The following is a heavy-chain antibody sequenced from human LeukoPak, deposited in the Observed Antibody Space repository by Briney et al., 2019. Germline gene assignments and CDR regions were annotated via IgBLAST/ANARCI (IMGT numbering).Heavy chain of an antibody. CDR3: ARAGVTSNWFDP. J-gene: IGHJ5*02. Sequence: SETLSLTCTVSGGSISSGDYYWSWIRQPPGKGLEWIGYIYYSGSTYYNPSLKSRVTISVDTSKNQFSLKLSSVTAADTAVYYCARAGVTSNWFDPWGQGTLVTVSS. D-gene: IGHD2-21*02. CDR2: IYYSGST. CDR1: GGSISSGDYY. V-gene: IGHV4-30-4*01.